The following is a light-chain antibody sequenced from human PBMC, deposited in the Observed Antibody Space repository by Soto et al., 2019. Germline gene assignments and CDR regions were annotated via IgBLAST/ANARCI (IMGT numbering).Light chain of an antibody. Sequence: QSVLTQPPSASGTPGQRVTISCSGSSSNIGSNTVNWYQQLPGTAPKLLIYSNNQRPSEVPDRFSGSKSGTSASLAISGLQYEDEADYYCAAWDDSLNGVVFGGGTKLTVL. CDR1: SSNIGSNT. V-gene: IGLV1-44*01. CDR3: AAWDDSLNGVV. CDR2: SNN. J-gene: IGLJ2*01.